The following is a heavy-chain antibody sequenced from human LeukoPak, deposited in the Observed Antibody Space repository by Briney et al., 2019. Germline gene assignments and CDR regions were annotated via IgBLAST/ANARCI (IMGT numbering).Heavy chain of an antibody. D-gene: IGHD3-3*01. CDR3: ARLSKYYDFWSGYRGDYYYYYMDV. V-gene: IGHV4-34*01. J-gene: IGHJ6*03. Sequence: SETLSLTCAVYGGSFSGYYWSWIRQPPGKGLEWIGEINHSRSTNYNPSLKSRVTISVDTSKNQFSLKLSSVTAADTAVYYCARLSKYYDFWSGYRGDYYYYYMDVWGKGTTVTVSS. CDR1: GGSFSGYY. CDR2: INHSRST.